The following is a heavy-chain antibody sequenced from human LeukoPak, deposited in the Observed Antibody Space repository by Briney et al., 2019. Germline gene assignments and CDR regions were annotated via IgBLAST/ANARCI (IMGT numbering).Heavy chain of an antibody. D-gene: IGHD3-3*01. V-gene: IGHV4-30-4*08. CDR1: GGSISSGDYY. CDR2: IYYSGST. CDR3: ARGGGFLEWEAAFDI. Sequence: PSETLSLTCTVSGGSISSGDYYWSWIRQPPGKGLEWIGYIYYSGSTYYNPSLKSRVTISVDTSKNQFSLKLSSVTAADTAVYYCARGGGFLEWEAAFDIWGQGTMVTVSS. J-gene: IGHJ3*02.